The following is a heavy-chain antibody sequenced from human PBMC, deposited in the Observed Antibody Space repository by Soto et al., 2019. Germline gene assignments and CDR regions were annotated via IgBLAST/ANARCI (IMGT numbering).Heavy chain of an antibody. J-gene: IGHJ4*02. D-gene: IGHD6-13*01. CDR1: GGTFSSYP. V-gene: IGHV1-69*06. CDR3: ARDLDCSRRLDY. CDR2: ILPIFGTV. Sequence: QVQLVQSGAEVKKPGSSVNVSCKASGGTFSSYPISWVRQAPGQGLEWMGWILPIFGTVNYAQKFQGRVTITADRSTSTAYMDLSSLRSEDTAVYYCARDLDCSRRLDYWGQGTLVTVSS.